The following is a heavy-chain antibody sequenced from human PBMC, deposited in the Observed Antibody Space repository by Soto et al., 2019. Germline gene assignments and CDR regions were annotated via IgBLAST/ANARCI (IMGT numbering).Heavy chain of an antibody. CDR2: ISWNSGSI. CDR1: GFTFDDYA. J-gene: IGHJ3*02. Sequence: SLRLSCAASGFTFDDYAMHWVRQAPGKGLEWVSGISWNSGSIGYADSVKGRFTISRDNAKNSLYLQMNSLRAEDTALYYCAKDSGGTTFNYDYIWGSYRSGDAFDIWGQGTMVTVSS. V-gene: IGHV3-9*01. D-gene: IGHD3-16*01. CDR3: AKDSGGTTFNYDYIWGSYRSGDAFDI.